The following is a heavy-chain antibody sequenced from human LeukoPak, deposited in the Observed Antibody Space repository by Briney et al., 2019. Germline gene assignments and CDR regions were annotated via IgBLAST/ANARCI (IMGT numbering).Heavy chain of an antibody. CDR3: ARDFEVVTAIPWYFDY. V-gene: IGHV1-2*02. J-gene: IGHJ4*02. CDR1: GYTFTGYY. Sequence: GASVKVSCKASGYTFTGYYMHWVRQAPGQGLEWMGLINPNSGGTNYAQKFQGRVTMTRDTSISTACMELSRLRSDDTAVYYCARDFEVVTAIPWYFDYWGQGTLVTVSS. CDR2: INPNSGGT. D-gene: IGHD2-21*02.